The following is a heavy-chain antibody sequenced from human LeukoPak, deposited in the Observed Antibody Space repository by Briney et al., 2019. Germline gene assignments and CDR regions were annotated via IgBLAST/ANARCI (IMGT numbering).Heavy chain of an antibody. J-gene: IGHJ6*02. CDR3: AKEKARDDFWSGSVHYGMDV. CDR2: ISYDGSNK. Sequence: GGSLRLSCAASGFTFSNAWMSWVRQAPGKGLEWVAVISYDGSNKYYADSVKGRFTTSRDNSKNTLYLQMNSLRAEDTAVYYCAKEKARDDFWSGSVHYGMDVWGQGTTVTVSS. CDR1: GFTFSNAW. V-gene: IGHV3-30*18. D-gene: IGHD3-3*01.